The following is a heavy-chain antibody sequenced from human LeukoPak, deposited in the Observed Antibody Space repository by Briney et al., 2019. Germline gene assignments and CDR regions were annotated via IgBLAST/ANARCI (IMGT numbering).Heavy chain of an antibody. CDR3: AKNRVPDSGYDIDY. V-gene: IGHV3-23*03. CDR1: GFTFSGYG. J-gene: IGHJ4*02. Sequence: GGSLRLSCAASGFTFSGYGMYWVRQAPRKGLEWVAGIYGGGGVIKYADSVKGRFTISRDNSENILYLQMDSLRVEDTAIYYCAKNRVPDSGYDIDYWGQGTLVTVSS. CDR2: IYGGGGVI. D-gene: IGHD5-12*01.